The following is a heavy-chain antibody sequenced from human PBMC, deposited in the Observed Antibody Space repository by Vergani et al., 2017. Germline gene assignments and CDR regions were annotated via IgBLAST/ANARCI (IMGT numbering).Heavy chain of an antibody. CDR3: ARDXQCSSTSCYTTPDY. Sequence: EVQLVESGGGLVKPGGSLRLSCAASGFTFSSYSMNWVRQAPGKGLEWVSSISSSSIYIYYADSVKGRFTISRDNAKNSLYLQMNSLRAEDTAVYYCARDXQCSSTSCYTTPDYWGQGTLVTVSS. J-gene: IGHJ4*02. CDR2: ISSSSIYI. V-gene: IGHV3-21*01. CDR1: GFTFSSYS. D-gene: IGHD2-2*02.